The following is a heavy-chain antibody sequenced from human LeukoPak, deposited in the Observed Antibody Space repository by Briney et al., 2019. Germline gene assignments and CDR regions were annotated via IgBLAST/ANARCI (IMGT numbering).Heavy chain of an antibody. CDR3: ARDPAYCGGDCYYYYYGMDV. CDR1: GFTFSSYA. J-gene: IGHJ6*02. CDR2: ISYDGSNK. V-gene: IGHV3-30*04. D-gene: IGHD2-21*02. Sequence: GGSLRLSCAASGFTFSSYAMHWVRQAPGKGLEWVAVISYDGSNKYYADSVKGRFTISRDNSKNTLYLQMNSLRAEDTAVYYCARDPAYCGGDCYYYYYGMDVWSQGTTVTVSS.